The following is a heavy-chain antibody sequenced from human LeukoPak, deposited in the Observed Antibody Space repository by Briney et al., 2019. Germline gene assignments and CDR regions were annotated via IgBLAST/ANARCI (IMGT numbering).Heavy chain of an antibody. D-gene: IGHD6-19*01. CDR1: GVSISTSIW. CDR3: ASQRLSSGWYPLGY. J-gene: IGHJ4*02. CDR2: IFHSGST. Sequence: TSETLSLTCAVSGVSISTSIWWSWVRRPPGKGLEWIGEIFHSGSTNYNPSLKSRLTISVDKSKNQFSLNLNSVTAADTAVYYCASQRLSSGWYPLGYWGQGTLVTVSS. V-gene: IGHV4-4*02.